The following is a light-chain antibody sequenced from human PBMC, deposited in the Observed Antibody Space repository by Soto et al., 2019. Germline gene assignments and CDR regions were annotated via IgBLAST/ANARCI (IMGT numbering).Light chain of an antibody. CDR1: QSVSSN. V-gene: IGKV3-15*01. CDR2: GAS. J-gene: IGKJ3*01. Sequence: EIVMTQSPATLSVSPGERATLSCRASQSVSSNLAWYQQKPGQAPRLLIYGASTRATGIPARFSGSGSGTEFTLTLSSLQSEDFAIYYCQQYDNWPPRTFGPGTKVDIK. CDR3: QQYDNWPPRT.